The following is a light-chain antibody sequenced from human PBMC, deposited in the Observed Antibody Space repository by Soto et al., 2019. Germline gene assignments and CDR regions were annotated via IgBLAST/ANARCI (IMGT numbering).Light chain of an antibody. V-gene: IGKV3-15*01. CDR1: ESVSGN. J-gene: IGKJ5*01. CDR3: QQYRKWPT. Sequence: EIVMTQSPATLSVSPGERATLSCRASESVSGNLAWYQQKPGQAPRLLIYGTASRATAIPARFSGSGSGTEFTLTISNLQSEDFAVYYCQQYRKWPTFGQGTRLEIK. CDR2: GTA.